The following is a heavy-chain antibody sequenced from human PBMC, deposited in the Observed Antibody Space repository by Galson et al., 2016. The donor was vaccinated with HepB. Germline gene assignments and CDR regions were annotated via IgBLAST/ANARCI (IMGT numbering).Heavy chain of an antibody. CDR2: IDTNTGNS. V-gene: IGHV7-4-1*02. Sequence: SVKVSCKASGYIFMNYAMHWVRQAPGQGLEWMGWIDTNTGNSAFAQGFRGRFVFSLDTSVNTAYLQISSLKAEDTALYYCARDGGYCSTTSCYPTYLDSWGQGTLVTVSS. J-gene: IGHJ4*02. CDR1: GYIFMNYA. CDR3: ARDGGYCSTTSCYPTYLDS. D-gene: IGHD2-2*01.